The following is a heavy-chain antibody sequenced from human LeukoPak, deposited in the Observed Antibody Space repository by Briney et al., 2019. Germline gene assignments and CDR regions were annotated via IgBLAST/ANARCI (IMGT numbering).Heavy chain of an antibody. CDR3: ARDTFIDI. V-gene: IGHV3-21*01. CDR1: GFSFGSYS. CDR2: ISSSGSFI. Sequence: GGSLRLSCAASGFSFGSYSMNWVRQAPGKGLEWVSFISSSGSFIYYADSVEGRFTISRDNAKSSLHLEMNSLRAEDTAVYYCARDTFIDIWGQGTMVTVSS. J-gene: IGHJ3*02.